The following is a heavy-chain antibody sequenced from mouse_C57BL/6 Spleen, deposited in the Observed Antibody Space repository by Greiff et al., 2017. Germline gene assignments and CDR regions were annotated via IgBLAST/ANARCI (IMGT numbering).Heavy chain of an antibody. V-gene: IGHV1-76*01. CDR3: ARELRLRAFYY. Sequence: LEESGAELVRPGASVKLSCKASGYTFTDYYINWVKQRPGQGLEWIARIYPGSGNTYYNEKFKGKATLTAEKSSSTAYMQLSSLTSEDSAVDFCARELRLRAFYYWGQGTTLTVSS. D-gene: IGHD3-2*02. J-gene: IGHJ2*01. CDR2: IYPGSGNT. CDR1: GYTFTDYY.